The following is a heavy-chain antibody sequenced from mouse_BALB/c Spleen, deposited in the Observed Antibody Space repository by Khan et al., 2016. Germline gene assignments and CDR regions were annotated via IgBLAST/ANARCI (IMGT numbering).Heavy chain of an antibody. D-gene: IGHD2-3*01. CDR3: ASDGPNYAMDY. J-gene: IGHJ4*01. CDR2: IIYSGST. V-gene: IGHV3-2*02. CDR1: GYSITSDYA. Sequence: EVQLQESGPGLMKPSQSLSLTCTVTGYSITSDYAWNWIRQFPGNKPEWMGYIIYSGSTTYTPSLKSRISITRDTSKNQFFLQLNSVTIEDTATXYCASDGPNYAMDYWGQGTSVTVSS.